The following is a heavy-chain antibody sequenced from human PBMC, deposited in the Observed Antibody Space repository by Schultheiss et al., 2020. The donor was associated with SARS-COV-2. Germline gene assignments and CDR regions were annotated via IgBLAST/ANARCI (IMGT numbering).Heavy chain of an antibody. CDR3: ARGGSSSTVNFGY. Sequence: GGSLRLSCTASGFTFGDYAMSWFRQAPGKGLEWVGFIRSKAYGGTTEYAASVKGRFTISRDDSKSIAYLQMNSLKTEDTAVYYCARGGSSSTVNFGYWGQGTLVTVSS. J-gene: IGHJ4*02. D-gene: IGHD6-6*01. CDR1: GFTFGDYA. CDR2: IRSKAYGGTT. V-gene: IGHV3-49*03.